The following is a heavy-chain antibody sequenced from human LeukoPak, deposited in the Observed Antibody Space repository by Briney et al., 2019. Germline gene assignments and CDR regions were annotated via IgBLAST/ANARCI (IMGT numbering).Heavy chain of an antibody. Sequence: PGGSLRLSCAASGFTFSSYWMSWVRQAPGKGLEWVANMNQDGSEKKYVDSVKGRFTISRDNAKNSLYLQMNSLRAEDTAVYYCARVRRYDSSGYYYYFDYWGPGTLVTVSS. J-gene: IGHJ4*02. CDR1: GFTFSSYW. CDR2: MNQDGSEK. CDR3: ARVRRYDSSGYYYYFDY. V-gene: IGHV3-7*01. D-gene: IGHD3-22*01.